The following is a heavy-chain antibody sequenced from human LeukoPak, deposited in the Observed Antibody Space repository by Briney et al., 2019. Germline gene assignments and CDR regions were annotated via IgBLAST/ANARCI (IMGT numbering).Heavy chain of an antibody. CDR2: IYHSGST. CDR1: GYSISSGYY. Sequence: PSETLSLTCAVSGYSISSGYYWGWIRQPPGKGLEWTGSIYHSGSTYYNPSLKSRVTISVDTSKNQFSLKLSSVTAADTAVYYCAEGIAAAWNSSWFDPWGQGTLVTVSS. J-gene: IGHJ5*02. V-gene: IGHV4-38-2*01. D-gene: IGHD6-13*01. CDR3: AEGIAAAWNSSWFDP.